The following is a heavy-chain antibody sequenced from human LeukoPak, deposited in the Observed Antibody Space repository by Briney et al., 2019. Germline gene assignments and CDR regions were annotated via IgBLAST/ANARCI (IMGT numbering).Heavy chain of an antibody. CDR1: GGSISSGNW. V-gene: IGHV4-4*02. CDR2: IHHSGST. Sequence: SETLSLTCSVSGGSISSGNWWSWVRQSPGKGLEWSGEIHHSGSTNYNPSLKSRVTILVDKSKNQFSLKLTSVTAADTAVYFCASAGIAVAGVKDDYWGQGTLVTVSS. CDR3: ASAGIAVAGVKDDY. D-gene: IGHD6-19*01. J-gene: IGHJ4*02.